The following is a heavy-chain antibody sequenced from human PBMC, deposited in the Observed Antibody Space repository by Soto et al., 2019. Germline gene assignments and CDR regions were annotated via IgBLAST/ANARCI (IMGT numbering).Heavy chain of an antibody. CDR1: GFTFSSYW. J-gene: IGHJ4*02. D-gene: IGHD3-3*01. CDR2: IKQDGSEK. V-gene: IGHV3-7*01. CDR3: ARDVSRYYDFWSGYYYFDY. Sequence: GGSLRLSCAASGFTFSSYWMSWVRQAPGKGLEWVANIKQDGSEKYYVDSVKGRFTISRDNAKNSLYLQMNSLRAEDTAVYYCARDVSRYYDFWSGYYYFDYWGQGTLVTVSS.